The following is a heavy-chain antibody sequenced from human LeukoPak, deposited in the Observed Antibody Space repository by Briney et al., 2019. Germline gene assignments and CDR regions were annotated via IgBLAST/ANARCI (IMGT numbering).Heavy chain of an antibody. D-gene: IGHD3-3*01. CDR2: IYYSGAT. CDR1: GGSISTYY. V-gene: IGHV4-59*12. J-gene: IGHJ4*02. Sequence: SETLSLTCTVSGGSISTYYWNWIRQPPGKGLEWIGYIYYSGATNYNPSLKSRVTISVDTSKNQFSLKLSSVTAADTAVYYCARESRPYVGFLFDFWGQGTLVTVSS. CDR3: ARESRPYVGFLFDF.